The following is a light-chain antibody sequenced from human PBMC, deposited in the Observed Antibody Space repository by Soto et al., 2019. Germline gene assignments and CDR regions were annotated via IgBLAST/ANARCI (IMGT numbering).Light chain of an antibody. CDR3: SSYTSSSLYV. J-gene: IGLJ1*01. Sequence: QSVLTQPASVSGSPGQSITIACTGTSSDVGGYNYVSWYQQHPGKAPKLMIYDVSNRPSGVSNRFSGSKSGNTASLTISGLPAEDEADYYCSSYTSSSLYVFGTGTKLTVL. V-gene: IGLV2-14*01. CDR2: DVS. CDR1: SSDVGGYNY.